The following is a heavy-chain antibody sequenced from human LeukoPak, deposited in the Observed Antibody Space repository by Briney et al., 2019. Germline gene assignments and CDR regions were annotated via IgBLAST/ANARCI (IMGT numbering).Heavy chain of an antibody. J-gene: IGHJ4*02. CDR2: ISSSSSYI. CDR3: ARGGVGYSYGFDY. D-gene: IGHD5-18*01. Sequence: GGSLGLSCAASGFTFSSYSMNWVRQAPGKGLEWVSSISSSSSYIYYADSVKGRFTISRDNAKNSLYLQMNSLRAEDTAVYYCARGGVGYSYGFDYWGQGTLATVSS. V-gene: IGHV3-21*01. CDR1: GFTFSSYS.